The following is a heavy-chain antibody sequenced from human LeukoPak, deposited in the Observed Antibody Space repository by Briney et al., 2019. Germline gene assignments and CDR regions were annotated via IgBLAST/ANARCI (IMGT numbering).Heavy chain of an antibody. D-gene: IGHD5-24*01. CDR3: ARLISGRTGNAYNSFDY. CDR2: IFPGDSDT. Sequence: GESLKIPCKGSGYSFTTYWIGWVRQMPGKGLECMGIIFPGDSDTRYSPSFQGQVTISADKSISTAYLQWSSLQASDTAMYYCARLISGRTGNAYNSFDYWGQGTLVTVSS. J-gene: IGHJ4*02. V-gene: IGHV5-51*01. CDR1: GYSFTTYW.